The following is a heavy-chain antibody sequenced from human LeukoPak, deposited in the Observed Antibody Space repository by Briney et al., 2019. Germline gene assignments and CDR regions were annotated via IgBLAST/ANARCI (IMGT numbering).Heavy chain of an antibody. D-gene: IGHD3-9*01. V-gene: IGHV4-34*01. J-gene: IGHJ5*02. CDR2: INHSGST. CDR1: GGSFSGYY. CDR3: ARGLWYYDILTGSTAGWFDP. Sequence: SETLSLTCAVYGGSFSGYYWSWIRQPPGKGLEWIGEINHSGSTNYNPSLKSRVTISVDTSKNQFSLKLSSVTAADTAVYYCARGLWYYDILTGSTAGWFDPWGQGTLVTVSS.